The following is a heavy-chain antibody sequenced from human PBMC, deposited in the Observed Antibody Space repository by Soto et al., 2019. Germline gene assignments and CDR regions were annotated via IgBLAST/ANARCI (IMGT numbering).Heavy chain of an antibody. V-gene: IGHV3-30*18. CDR3: AKDMGSGSYPNWFDP. Sequence: QVQLVESGGGVVQPGRSLRLSCAASGFTFSSYGMHWVRQAPGKGLEWVAVISYDGSNKYYADSVKGRFTISRDNSKNKLYLQMNSLRAEDTAVYYCAKDMGSGSYPNWFDPWGQGTLVTVSS. CDR1: GFTFSSYG. CDR2: ISYDGSNK. J-gene: IGHJ5*02. D-gene: IGHD1-26*01.